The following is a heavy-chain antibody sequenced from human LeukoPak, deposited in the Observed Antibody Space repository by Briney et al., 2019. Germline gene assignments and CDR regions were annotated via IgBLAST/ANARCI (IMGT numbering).Heavy chain of an antibody. V-gene: IGHV3-49*04. CDR3: TRDLYYGSGSRTFDI. Sequence: GGSLRLSCTASGFTFGDYAMSWVRQAPGKGLEWVGFIRSKAYGGTTEYAASVKGRFTISRDDSKSIAYLQMNSLKTEDTAVYYCTRDLYYGSGSRTFDIWGQGTMVTVSS. J-gene: IGHJ3*02. CDR2: IRSKAYGGTT. CDR1: GFTFGDYA. D-gene: IGHD3-10*01.